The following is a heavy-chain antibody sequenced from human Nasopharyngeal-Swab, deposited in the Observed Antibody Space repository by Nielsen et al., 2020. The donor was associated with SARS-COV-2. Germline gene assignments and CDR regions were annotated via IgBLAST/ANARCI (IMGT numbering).Heavy chain of an antibody. CDR2: IKQDGSEK. D-gene: IGHD6-13*01. Sequence: GGSLRLSCAASGFTFSSYGMSWVRQAPGKGLEWVANIKQDGSEKYYVDSVKGRFTISRDNAKNSLYLQMNSLRAEDTAVYYCARDSFSRVGAAGSSHYYYYGMDVWGQGTTVTVSS. V-gene: IGHV3-7*01. CDR1: GFTFSSYG. J-gene: IGHJ6*02. CDR3: ARDSFSRVGAAGSSHYYYYGMDV.